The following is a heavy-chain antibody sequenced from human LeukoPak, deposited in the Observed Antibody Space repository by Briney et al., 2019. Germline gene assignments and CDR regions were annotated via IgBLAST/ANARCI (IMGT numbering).Heavy chain of an antibody. J-gene: IGHJ4*02. V-gene: IGHV3-21*01. D-gene: IGHD5-12*01. CDR1: GFTFSSYS. CDR2: ISSSSSYI. Sequence: GGSLRLSCAASGFTFSSYSMNWVSQAPGKGLEWVSSISSSSSYIYYADSVKGRFTISRDNAKNSLYLQMNSLRAEDTAVYYCARFDSGTTIGLDYWGQGTLVTVSS. CDR3: ARFDSGTTIGLDY.